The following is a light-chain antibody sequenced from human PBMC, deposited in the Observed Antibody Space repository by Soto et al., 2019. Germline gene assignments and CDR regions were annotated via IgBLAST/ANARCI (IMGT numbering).Light chain of an antibody. Sequence: EIQMTQSPSYLSVSVGDKVTITCQASQDISSHVNWYQQKPGKAPKHLIYDASSLETGVPSSFSGSGSGTDFTFTITSLRPEDIATYYCQQYDNLPTFTFGPGTKVDIK. CDR2: DAS. V-gene: IGKV1-33*01. CDR1: QDISSH. CDR3: QQYDNLPTFT. J-gene: IGKJ3*01.